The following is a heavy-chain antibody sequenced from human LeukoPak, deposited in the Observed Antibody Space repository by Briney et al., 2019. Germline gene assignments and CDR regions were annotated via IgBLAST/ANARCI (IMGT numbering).Heavy chain of an antibody. V-gene: IGHV3-30*03. CDR3: VRSPTYYHMDV. CDR1: GFTFSNYV. J-gene: IGHJ6*03. Sequence: PGGSLRLSCAASGFTFSNYVIHWVRQAPGKGLEWLAVISYDGTNKYYADTVKGRFTISRDHSQSTVDLQMNTLRGADTAVYYCVRSPTYYHMDVWGKGATGTVSS. CDR2: ISYDGTNK.